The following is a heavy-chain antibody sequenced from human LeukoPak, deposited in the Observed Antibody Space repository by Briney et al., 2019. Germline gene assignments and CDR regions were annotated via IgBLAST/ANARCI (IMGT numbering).Heavy chain of an antibody. CDR3: ARGQMRSGWYFSYYYYYGMDV. CDR2: INHSGST. Sequence: SSETLSLTCAVYGGSFSGYYWSWIRQPPGKGLEWIGEINHSGSTNYNPSLKSRVTISVDTSKNQSSLKLSSVTAADTAVYYCARGQMRSGWYFSYYYYYGMDVWGQGTTVTVSS. J-gene: IGHJ6*02. D-gene: IGHD6-19*01. V-gene: IGHV4-34*01. CDR1: GGSFSGYY.